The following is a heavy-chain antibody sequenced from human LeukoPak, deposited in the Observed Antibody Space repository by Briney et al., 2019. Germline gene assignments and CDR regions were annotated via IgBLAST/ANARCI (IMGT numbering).Heavy chain of an antibody. Sequence: SETLSLTCTVSGGSINSYYWSWIRQPPGKGLEWIGYISYSGSTNYNPSLKSRVTISVDTSKNQFSLRLSSVTAADTAVYYCARGYHDYDEQHPFDYWGQGSLVTVSS. CDR2: ISYSGST. D-gene: IGHD4-17*01. J-gene: IGHJ4*02. V-gene: IGHV4-59*01. CDR3: ARGYHDYDEQHPFDY. CDR1: GGSINSYY.